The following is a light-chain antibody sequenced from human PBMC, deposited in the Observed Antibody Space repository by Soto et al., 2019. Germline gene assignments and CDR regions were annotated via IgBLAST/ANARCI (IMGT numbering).Light chain of an antibody. J-gene: IGKJ1*01. Sequence: QMTQTPSAMSASIGDRVTITCRASQSISNWLAWYQQKPGTAPKVLIYHASNLQSGVPSRFSGSGSGTEFTLTISSLQPDDFATYYCQQYNSYSFGHGTKVDIK. CDR2: HAS. CDR3: QQYNSYS. V-gene: IGKV1-5*01. CDR1: QSISNW.